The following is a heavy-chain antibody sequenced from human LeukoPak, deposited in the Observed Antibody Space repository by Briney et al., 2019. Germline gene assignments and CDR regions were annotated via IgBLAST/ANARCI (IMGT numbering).Heavy chain of an antibody. CDR3: ARGRKMATTTLDLYYFDY. J-gene: IGHJ4*02. CDR1: GGSFSGYY. CDR2: INHSGST. Sequence: SETLSLTCAVYGGSFSGYYWSWIRQPPGKGLEWIGEINHSGSTNYNPSLKSRVTISVDTSKNQFSLKLSSVTAADTAVYYCARGRKMATTTLDLYYFDYWGQGTLVTVSS. D-gene: IGHD5-24*01. V-gene: IGHV4-34*01.